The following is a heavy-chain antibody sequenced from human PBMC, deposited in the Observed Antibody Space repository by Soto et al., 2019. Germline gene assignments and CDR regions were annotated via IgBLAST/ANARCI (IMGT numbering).Heavy chain of an antibody. CDR1: GFTFSSYA. CDR3: AKHLSNGSPDY. J-gene: IGHJ4*02. D-gene: IGHD2-15*01. V-gene: IGHV3-23*01. CDR2: ISGSGGGP. Sequence: EVQLLESGGALVQPGGSLRLSCAASGFTFSSYAMSWVRQAPGKGLEWVSLISGSGGGPYYADSVKGRFTISRDNSKNTLYLQMNSLRAEDTAVFYCAKHLSNGSPDYWGQGTLVTVSS.